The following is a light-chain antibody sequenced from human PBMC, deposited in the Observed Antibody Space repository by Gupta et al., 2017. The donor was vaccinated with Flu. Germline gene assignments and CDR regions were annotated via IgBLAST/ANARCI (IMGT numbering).Light chain of an antibody. CDR1: SSNIEDNY. CDR2: RNS. V-gene: IGLV1-47*01. Sequence: QSVLIQTPSASGTPGPRVTMSCSGSSSNIEDNYVFWYQQLPGTAPKIIIYRNSQRPSGVPDRISGSKSGTSAFLAISGLRSEDEADYYCAVWDDRLDAWVFGGGTKVTVL. CDR3: AVWDDRLDAWV. J-gene: IGLJ2*01.